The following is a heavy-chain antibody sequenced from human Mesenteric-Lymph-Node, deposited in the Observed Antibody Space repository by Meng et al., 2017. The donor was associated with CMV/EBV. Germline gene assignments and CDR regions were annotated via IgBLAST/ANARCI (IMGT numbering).Heavy chain of an antibody. CDR1: GFTLDDYA. D-gene: IGHD2-2*01. CDR2: INWNSGGI. Sequence: SLKISCAASGFTLDDYAMHWVRQTPGKGLEWVSGINWNSGGIGYADPVKGRSTISRDNAKKSLYLQMNSLRVEDTALYYCAKDYCSTSNCSSNWFDPWGQGTLVTVSS. V-gene: IGHV3-9*01. CDR3: AKDYCSTSNCSSNWFDP. J-gene: IGHJ5*02.